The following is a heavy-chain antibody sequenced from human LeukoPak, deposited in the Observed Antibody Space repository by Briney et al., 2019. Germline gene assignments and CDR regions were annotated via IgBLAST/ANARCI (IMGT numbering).Heavy chain of an antibody. CDR2: INPGGGST. CDR1: GYTFTSYY. V-gene: IGHV1-46*01. CDR3: ARSASMVRGVILSDY. Sequence: ASVKVSCKASGYTFTSYYMHWVRQAPGQGLEWMGIINPGGGSTSYAQKFQGRVTMTRDTSTSTVYMELSSLRSEDTAVYYCARSASMVRGVILSDYWGQGTLVTVSS. J-gene: IGHJ4*02. D-gene: IGHD3-10*01.